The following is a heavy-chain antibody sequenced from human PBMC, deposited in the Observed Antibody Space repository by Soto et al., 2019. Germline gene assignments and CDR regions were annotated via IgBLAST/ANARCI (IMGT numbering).Heavy chain of an antibody. CDR1: GFSLSTSEVG. Sequence: QITLKESGPTLVKPTQTLTLTCTFSGFSLSTSEVGVGWIRQPPGKALEWLALIYWDGDERYSPSLRTRLTITKDTAKSQVVLTITNMDPVDTATYYCSHRSSTRGVSDYWGQGTLVNVSS. CDR3: SHRSSTRGVSDY. J-gene: IGHJ4*02. V-gene: IGHV2-5*02. D-gene: IGHD2-2*01. CDR2: IYWDGDE.